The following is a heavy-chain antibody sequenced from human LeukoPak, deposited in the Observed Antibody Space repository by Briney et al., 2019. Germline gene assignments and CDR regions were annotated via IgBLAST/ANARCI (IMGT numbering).Heavy chain of an antibody. J-gene: IGHJ4*02. D-gene: IGHD4-17*01. CDR3: ASPNHASSLRYDY. CDR2: IYTSGST. Sequence: PSETLSLTCTVSGGSISSGGYYWSWIRQPAGKGLEWIGRIYTSGSTNYNPSLKSRVTMSVDTSKNQFSLKLGSVTAADTAVYYCASPNHASSLRYDYWGQGTLVTVSS. V-gene: IGHV4-61*02. CDR1: GGSISSGGYY.